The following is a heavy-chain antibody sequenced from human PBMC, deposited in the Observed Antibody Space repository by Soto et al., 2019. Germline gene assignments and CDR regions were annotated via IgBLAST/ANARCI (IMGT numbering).Heavy chain of an antibody. V-gene: IGHV4-30-4*01. D-gene: IGHD3-3*01. CDR2: IYYSGST. CDR1: GGSISSGDYY. J-gene: IGHJ4*02. CDR3: ARLIFGVVMYFDY. Sequence: SATLSLTCTVSGGSISSGDYYWSWIRQPPGKGLEWIGYIYYSGSTYYNPSLKSRVTISVDTSKNQFSLKLSSVTAADTAVYYCARLIFGVVMYFDYWGQGTLVTVSS.